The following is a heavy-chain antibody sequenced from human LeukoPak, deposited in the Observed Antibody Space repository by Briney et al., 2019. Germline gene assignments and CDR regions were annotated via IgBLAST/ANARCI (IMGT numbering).Heavy chain of an antibody. CDR1: GFTFSSYA. CDR2: ISGSGGTT. V-gene: IGHV3-23*01. D-gene: IGHD5-18*01. J-gene: IGHJ4*02. CDR3: AKGDGYSYGFCKDY. Sequence: GGSLRLSCAASGFTFSSYAMSWVRQPPGKGREWVSAISGSGGTTYSADSVKGRFTISRDNSKNTLYLQMNSLRAQDTAVYYCAKGDGYSYGFCKDYWGQGTLVTVSS.